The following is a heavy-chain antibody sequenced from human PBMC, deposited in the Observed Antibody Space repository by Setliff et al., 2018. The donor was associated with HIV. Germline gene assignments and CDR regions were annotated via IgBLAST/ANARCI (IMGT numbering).Heavy chain of an antibody. CDR3: AKDVSPGQDIVVVTATDY. Sequence: ETLSLTCSFSGGSISGHYWSWIRQTPGKGLEWVSGISASGGSAYYADSVKGRFTISRDNSKNTLYLQMNSLRVEDTAVYYCAKDVSPGQDIVVVTATDYWGQGTLVTVSS. D-gene: IGHD2-21*02. J-gene: IGHJ4*02. V-gene: IGHV3-23*01. CDR2: ISASGGSA. CDR1: GGSISGHY.